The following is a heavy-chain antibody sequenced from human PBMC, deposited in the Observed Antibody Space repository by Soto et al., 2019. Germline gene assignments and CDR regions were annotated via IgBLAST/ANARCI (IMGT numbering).Heavy chain of an antibody. CDR3: ARDGFPGTAAAGMGGGPFYGMAV. V-gene: IGHV4-30-4*01. Sequence: KASETLSLTCTVSGGSISSGDYYWSWIRQPPGKGLEWIGYIYYSGSTYYNPSLKSRVTISVDTSKNQFSLKLSSVTAADTAVYYCARDGFPGTAAAGMGGGPFYGMAVWGQGTTVTVS. CDR2: IYYSGST. D-gene: IGHD6-13*01. J-gene: IGHJ6*02. CDR1: GGSISSGDYY.